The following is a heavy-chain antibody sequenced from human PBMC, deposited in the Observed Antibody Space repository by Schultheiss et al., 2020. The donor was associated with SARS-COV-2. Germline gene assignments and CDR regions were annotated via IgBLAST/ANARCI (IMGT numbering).Heavy chain of an antibody. J-gene: IGHJ4*02. CDR1: GFIFRNYW. CDR2: INSDGSST. CDR3: VRDRGSTVTDY. Sequence: GGSLRLSCAASGFIFRNYWMHWVRQIPGKGLVWVSRINSDGSSTSYADSVKGRFTISRDNAKNTVDLQMDSLRAEDTAVYYCVRDRGSTVTDYWGQGVLVTVSS. V-gene: IGHV3-74*01. D-gene: IGHD4-11*01.